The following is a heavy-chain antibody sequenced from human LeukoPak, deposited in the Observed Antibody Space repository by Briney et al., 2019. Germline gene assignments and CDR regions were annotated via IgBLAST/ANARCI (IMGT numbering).Heavy chain of an antibody. V-gene: IGHV3-30*02. CDR1: GFTFSSYG. CDR3: AKDLGVVVVPDYFDY. CDR2: IRYDGSNK. J-gene: IGHJ4*02. D-gene: IGHD2-2*01. Sequence: PGGSLRLSCAASGFTFSSYGMHWVRQAPGKGLEWVAFIRYDGSNKYYADSVKGRFTISRDNSKNTLYLQMNSLRAEDAAVYYCAKDLGVVVVPDYFDYWGQGTLVTVSS.